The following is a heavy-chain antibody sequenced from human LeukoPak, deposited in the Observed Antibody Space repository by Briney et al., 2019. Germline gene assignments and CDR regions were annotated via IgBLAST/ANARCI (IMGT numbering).Heavy chain of an antibody. CDR3: ARDMAATYSDAFDI. V-gene: IGHV4-34*01. Sequence: ETLSLTCAVYGGSFSGYYWSWIRQPAGKGLEWIGEINHSGSTNYNPSLTSRVTISVDTSKNQFSLELSSVTAADTAVYYCARDMAATYSDAFDIWGQGTMVTVSS. CDR1: GGSFSGYY. D-gene: IGHD2-15*01. CDR2: INHSGST. J-gene: IGHJ3*02.